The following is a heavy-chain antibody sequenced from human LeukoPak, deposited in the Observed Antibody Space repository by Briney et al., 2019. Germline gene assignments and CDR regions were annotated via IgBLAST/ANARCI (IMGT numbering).Heavy chain of an antibody. CDR3: AKDQEYCCGWYTFDY. CDR2: ISGSGCST. V-gene: IGHV3-23*01. Sequence: GGSLRLSCAASGFTLSGYAMSRVRQALGKELEWVSPISGSGCSTYYADSVKGRFTISRDNSKNTLYLQMNNLRAEDTAVYYCAKDQEYCCGWYTFDYWGQGTLVTVSS. D-gene: IGHD6-19*01. CDR1: GFTLSGYA. J-gene: IGHJ4*02.